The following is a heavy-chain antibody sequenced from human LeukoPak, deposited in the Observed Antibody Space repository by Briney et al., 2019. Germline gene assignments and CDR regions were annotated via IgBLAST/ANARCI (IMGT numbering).Heavy chain of an antibody. CDR3: ASSPLLRYYYYYYMDV. Sequence: GGSLRLSCAASGFTFSSYWMSWVRQAPGKGLEWVANIKQDGSEKYYVDSVKGRFTISRDNAKNSLYLQMNSLRAEDAAVYYCASSPLLRYYYYYYMDVWGKGTTVTVSS. CDR2: IKQDGSEK. J-gene: IGHJ6*03. D-gene: IGHD2-15*01. V-gene: IGHV3-7*01. CDR1: GFTFSSYW.